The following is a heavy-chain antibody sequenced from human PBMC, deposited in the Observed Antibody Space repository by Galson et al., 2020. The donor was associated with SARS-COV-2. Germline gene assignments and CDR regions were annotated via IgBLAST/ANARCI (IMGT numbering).Heavy chain of an antibody. CDR3: ATEQQMFTIQGVFDS. D-gene: IGHD1-1*01. CDR2: VTASGDRT. V-gene: IGHV3-23*01. J-gene: IGHJ4*02. Sequence: GESLKISCVASGFRFRDYAMNWVRQAPGKGLEWVSLVTASGDRTEYADSVKGRFTVSRDNSRDTLYLQMNSLRAEDTAVYYCATEQQMFTIQGVFDSWGQGTLVTVSS. CDR1: GFRFRDYA.